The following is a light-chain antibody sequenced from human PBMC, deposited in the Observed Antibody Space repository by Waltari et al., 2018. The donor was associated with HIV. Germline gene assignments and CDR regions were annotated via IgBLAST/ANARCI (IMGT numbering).Light chain of an antibody. V-gene: IGLV2-23*02. CDR1: SSDVGSYKH. J-gene: IGLJ2*01. CDR2: EVS. CDR3: SSYAGSSTFGL. Sequence: QSALTQPASVSGSPGQSITISCTGSSSDVGSYKHVSWYQQHPGKAPRLIIYEVSKRPSGCSIRYSASNAGKSASLQVSGLRAEDVSDYYCSSYAGSSTFGLFGGGTKLTVL.